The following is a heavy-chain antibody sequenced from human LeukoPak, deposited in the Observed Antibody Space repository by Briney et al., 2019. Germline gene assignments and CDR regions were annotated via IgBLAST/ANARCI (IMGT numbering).Heavy chain of an antibody. J-gene: IGHJ4*02. V-gene: IGHV1-2*02. CDR3: ARANFLYCSSSTCLFDY. CDR2: INPNDGDT. Sequence: ASVKVSCKASGYTFTDYCMHWVRQAPGQGVEWMGWINPNDGDTNYAQKFQGRVTMTRDTSISTAHMEVSRLRSDDTAVYYCARANFLYCSSSTCLFDYWGQGTLVTVSS. CDR1: GYTFTDYC. D-gene: IGHD2-2*01.